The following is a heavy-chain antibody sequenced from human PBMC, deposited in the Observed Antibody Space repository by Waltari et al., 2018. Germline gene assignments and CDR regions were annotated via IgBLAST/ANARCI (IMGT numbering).Heavy chain of an antibody. J-gene: IGHJ2*01. V-gene: IGHV3-23*01. D-gene: IGHD5-12*01. CDR1: GFTFSSYA. Sequence: EVQLLESGGGLVQPGGSLRLSCAASGFTFSSYAMIWVSQAPGEGLEWVSVISSGGGSTYYEDSVKGRFTISRDSSKNTLYMQMHSVRAEDTDVYYCAKGAYSGYNLYGYFDFWGRGTLVTVSS. CDR3: AKGAYSGYNLYGYFDF. CDR2: ISSGGGST.